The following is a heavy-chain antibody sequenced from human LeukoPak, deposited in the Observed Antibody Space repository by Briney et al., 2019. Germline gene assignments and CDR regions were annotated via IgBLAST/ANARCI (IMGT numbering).Heavy chain of an antibody. CDR3: ARQISDYYYYYIDV. CDR1: GGSISSSHYY. V-gene: IGHV4-39*01. J-gene: IGHJ6*03. Sequence: PSETLSLXCTVSGGSISSSHYYWGWIRQTPGKGLEWIGTIYYSGTTYYNPSLESRATISEDTSKNQFSLTLRSVTAADTAVYYCARQISDYYYYYIDVWGKRTTVTVSS. D-gene: IGHD3-10*01. CDR2: IYYSGTT.